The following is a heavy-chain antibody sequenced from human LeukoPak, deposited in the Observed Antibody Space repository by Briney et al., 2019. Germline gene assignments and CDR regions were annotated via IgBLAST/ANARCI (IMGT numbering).Heavy chain of an antibody. CDR1: GGSISSYY. V-gene: IGHV4-59*01. CDR2: ISNSGST. J-gene: IGHJ4*02. D-gene: IGHD6-19*01. CDR3: ARSSRVTVAGFFDF. Sequence: SETLSLTCTVSGGSISSYYWSWIRQPAGKGLECMGYISNSGSTKYNPSLKSRVTISVDTSKSQFSLKLNSVTAADTAVYYCARSSRVTVAGFFDFWGQGTLVTVSS.